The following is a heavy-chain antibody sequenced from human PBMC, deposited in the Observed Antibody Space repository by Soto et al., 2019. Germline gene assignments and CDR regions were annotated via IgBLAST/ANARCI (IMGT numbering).Heavy chain of an antibody. D-gene: IGHD4-17*01. V-gene: IGHV3-30-3*01. CDR2: ISYDGSKT. CDR1: GFTFYSYA. J-gene: IGHJ4*02. Sequence: QVQLVESGGGVVQPGRSLRLSCAASGFTFYSYALHWVRQAPGKGLEWVAVISYDGSKTYYADSVKGRFTISRDNSKNTLYLQLNRLRPEDTAVYYCARDDYGDYYNWGQGPLVTVSS. CDR3: ARDDYGDYYN.